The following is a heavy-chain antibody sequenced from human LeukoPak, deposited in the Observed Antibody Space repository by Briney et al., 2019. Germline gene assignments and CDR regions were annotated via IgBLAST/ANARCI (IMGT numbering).Heavy chain of an antibody. J-gene: IGHJ4*02. CDR1: GFTFSIND. CDR3: ARVAKERVGGVYYFDY. D-gene: IGHD1-1*01. Sequence: GSLRLSCTASGFTFSINDMHWVRQATGKGLEWVSAIGTAGDTYYTGSVKGRFTISRENAKNSLYLQMNSLRAGDTAVYYCARVAKERVGGVYYFDYWGQGTLVTVSS. V-gene: IGHV3-13*01. CDR2: IGTAGDT.